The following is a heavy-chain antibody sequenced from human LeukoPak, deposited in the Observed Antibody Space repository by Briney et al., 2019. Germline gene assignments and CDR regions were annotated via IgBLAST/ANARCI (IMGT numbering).Heavy chain of an antibody. J-gene: IGHJ6*02. Sequence: SETLSLTCAVYGGSFSGYYWSWIRQPPGKGLEWIGEFDHSGSTNYNPSLKSRVTISVDTSKNQFSLKLSSVTAADTAVYYCARDRDYYDSSGYSYYYYYGMDVWGQGTTVTVSS. D-gene: IGHD3-22*01. CDR1: GGSFSGYY. CDR3: ARDRDYYDSSGYSYYYYYGMDV. CDR2: FDHSGST. V-gene: IGHV4-34*01.